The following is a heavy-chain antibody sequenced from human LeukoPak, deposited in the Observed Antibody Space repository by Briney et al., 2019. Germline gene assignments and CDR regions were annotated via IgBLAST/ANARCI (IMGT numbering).Heavy chain of an antibody. V-gene: IGHV3-48*03. CDR3: ARVATSCGSLAY. Sequence: GGSLRLSCAASGVSSSSSEMNWGCQAPGKGLEWGSYISTSGNLIDYADSVKGRFTISRDNAKRSLYLQMNSLRAEDTAFYYCARVATSCGSLAYWVQGTLVTVSS. J-gene: IGHJ4*02. CDR1: GVSSSSSE. D-gene: IGHD2-21*01. CDR2: ISTSGNLI.